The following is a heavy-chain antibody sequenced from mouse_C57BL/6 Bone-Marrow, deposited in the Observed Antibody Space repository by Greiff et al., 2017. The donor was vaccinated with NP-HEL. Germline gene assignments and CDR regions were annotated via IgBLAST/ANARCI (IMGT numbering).Heavy chain of an antibody. D-gene: IGHD1-1*01. Sequence: VQLQQSGAELVRPGASVTLSCKASGYTFTDYEMHWVKQTPVHGLEWIGAIDPETGGTAYNQKFKGKAILTADKSSSTSYMELRSLPSEDSAVYYCTRCLYYYGSKCYFDYWGQGTTLTVSS. J-gene: IGHJ2*01. CDR2: IDPETGGT. V-gene: IGHV1-15*01. CDR3: TRCLYYYGSKCYFDY. CDR1: GYTFTDYE.